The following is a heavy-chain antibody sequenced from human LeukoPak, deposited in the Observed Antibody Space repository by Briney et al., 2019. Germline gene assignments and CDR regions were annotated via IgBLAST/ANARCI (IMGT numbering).Heavy chain of an antibody. Sequence: PSETLSLTCAVFGGSFSGYYWSWIRQSPEKGLEWIGEMSHTGATNYNPSLKSRVTISVDTSKNEFSLKLSSVTAADTAVYYCARVSAWSSTSHSTYGMDVWGQGTTVTVSS. D-gene: IGHD2-2*01. V-gene: IGHV4-34*01. CDR2: MSHTGAT. CDR3: ARVSAWSSTSHSTYGMDV. CDR1: GGSFSGYY. J-gene: IGHJ6*02.